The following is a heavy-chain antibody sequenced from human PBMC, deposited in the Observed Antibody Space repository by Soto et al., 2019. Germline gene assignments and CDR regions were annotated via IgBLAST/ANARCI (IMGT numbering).Heavy chain of an antibody. Sequence: GSLRLSGAAAGLTLRDYAMNWVRQAPGKGLEWVSDISGSGDSARHADSVKGRFTISRDNSRKTLYLQMNSLRVDDTAVYYCGKERRGSGWSVCNYWGQGTLVTVSS. CDR1: GLTLRDYA. V-gene: IGHV3-23*01. CDR2: ISGSGDSA. CDR3: GKERRGSGWSVCNY. D-gene: IGHD6-19*01. J-gene: IGHJ4*02.